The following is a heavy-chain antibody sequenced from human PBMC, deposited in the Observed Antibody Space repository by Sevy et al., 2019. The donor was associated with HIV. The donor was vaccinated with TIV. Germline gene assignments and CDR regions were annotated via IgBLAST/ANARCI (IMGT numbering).Heavy chain of an antibody. CDR3: ARAVLEISTWRSDY. Sequence: GGSLRLSCAASGFTFSSYRMTWVRQAPGKGLEWVSCISSTSAYINYADSVKGRFTISIDNAKNLLYLQMDSLRAEDTAVYYCARAVLEISTWRSDYWGQGTLVIVSS. J-gene: IGHJ4*02. CDR1: GFTFSSYR. CDR2: ISSTSAYI. D-gene: IGHD1-1*01. V-gene: IGHV3-21*01.